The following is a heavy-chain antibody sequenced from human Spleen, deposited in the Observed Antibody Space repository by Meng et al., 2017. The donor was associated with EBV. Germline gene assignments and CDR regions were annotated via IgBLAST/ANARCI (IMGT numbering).Heavy chain of an antibody. CDR1: GGSVSTPNW. D-gene: IGHD2-8*01. V-gene: IGHV4-4*02. CDR3: ARVGSDYANFQV. J-gene: IGHJ1*01. CDR2: VYPSGNT. Sequence: QVALVESGPGLVKPSGDLSLSCAVSGGSVSTPNWGSWARQLPGKGLESVGEVYPSGNTNYNPSLKRRVTISVDKSKNQFSMNLSSVTAADTAIYYCARVGSDYANFQVWGPGTLVTVSS.